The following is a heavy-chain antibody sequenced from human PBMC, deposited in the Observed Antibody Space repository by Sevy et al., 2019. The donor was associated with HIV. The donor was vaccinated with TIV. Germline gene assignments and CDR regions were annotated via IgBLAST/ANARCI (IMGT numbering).Heavy chain of an antibody. CDR3: AREQYDFWSGYYLDY. CDR1: GGSFSGYY. CDR2: IKHSGST. J-gene: IGHJ4*02. Sequence: ETLSLTCAVYGGSFSGYYWSWIRQPPGKGLEWIGEIKHSGSTNYSPSLKSRVTISVDTSKNQFSLKLSSVTAADTAVYYYAREQYDFWSGYYLDYWSQGTLVTVSS. D-gene: IGHD3-3*01. V-gene: IGHV4-34*01.